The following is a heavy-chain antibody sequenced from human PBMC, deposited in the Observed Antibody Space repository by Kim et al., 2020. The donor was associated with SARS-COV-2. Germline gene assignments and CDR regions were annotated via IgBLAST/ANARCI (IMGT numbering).Heavy chain of an antibody. Sequence: GGSLRLSSAASGFPFNKYGMHWVRQAPGKGLEWVAVISYDGSKKYHADSVKGRFTISRDNSKSTLYLQMNSLRAEDTAVYYCATPQSGCSNTSCSLGWLDPCGQGTQVAVSP. CDR2: ISYDGSKK. D-gene: IGHD2-2*01. J-gene: IGHJ5*02. CDR1: GFPFNKYG. V-gene: IGHV3-33*05. CDR3: ATPQSGCSNTSCSLGWLDP.